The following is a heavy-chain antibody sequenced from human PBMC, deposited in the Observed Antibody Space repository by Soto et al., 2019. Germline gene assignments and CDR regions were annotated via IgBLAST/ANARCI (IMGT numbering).Heavy chain of an antibody. Sequence: QVQLVESGGGVVQPGRSLRLSCAASGFTFSTYGMHWVRQAPGKGLEWVALIWFDGSDKYYTESVKGRFTISRDNSMGTVDLQMNSLRAEDTAVYYCARLYCSAASCYSVGAFDIRGQGTMVTVTS. J-gene: IGHJ3*02. CDR2: IWFDGSDK. V-gene: IGHV3-33*01. CDR3: ARLYCSAASCYSVGAFDI. D-gene: IGHD2-2*01. CDR1: GFTFSTYG.